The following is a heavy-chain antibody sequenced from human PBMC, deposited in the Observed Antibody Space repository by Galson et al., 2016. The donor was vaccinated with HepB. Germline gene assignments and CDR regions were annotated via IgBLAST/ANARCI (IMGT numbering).Heavy chain of an antibody. D-gene: IGHD6-13*01. CDR3: AKDEGWAAAGRYYFDY. J-gene: IGHJ4*02. CDR1: GFTFSNYA. CDR2: ISGSGGST. V-gene: IGHV3-23*01. Sequence: SLRLSCAASGFTFSNYAMSWVRQAPGKGLEWVSGISGSGGSTSYADSVKGRFTISRDNSKNTLFLQMHSLRAEDTAVYYCAKDEGWAAAGRYYFDYWGQGTLVSVSS.